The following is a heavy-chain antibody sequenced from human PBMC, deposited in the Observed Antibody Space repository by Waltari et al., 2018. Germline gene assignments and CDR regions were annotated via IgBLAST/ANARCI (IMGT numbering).Heavy chain of an antibody. CDR1: GVPIHTPRHY. CDR3: ATYIGASVGTAAYDV. Sequence: QLQLQESGPGLVKPSETLSLTCSVSGVPIHTPRHYWGWFRQPPGQGLEWIGTMSYSGATYSSPSLKSRVTISRDTSKNQLSLRLGSVTAADTAVYYCATYIGASVGTAAYDVWGQGTMVTVSA. V-gene: IGHV4-39*01. J-gene: IGHJ3*01. CDR2: MSYSGAT. D-gene: IGHD5-12*01.